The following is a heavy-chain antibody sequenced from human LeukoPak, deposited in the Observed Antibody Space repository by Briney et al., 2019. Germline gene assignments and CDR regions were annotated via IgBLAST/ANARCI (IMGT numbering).Heavy chain of an antibody. CDR3: ERKTPHDGFTSAGYSSGWFYFDY. CDR2: INQDGSEI. Sequence: GGSLRLSCVASGFRFGSYWMSWVRQAPGKGLEWVANINQDGSEIYYVGSVKGRFTISRDNAKNTVSLQMNSLRIEDTALYYFERKTPHDGFTSAGYSSGWFYFDYWGQGALVAVSS. V-gene: IGHV3-7*04. D-gene: IGHD6-19*01. CDR1: GFRFGSYW. J-gene: IGHJ4*02.